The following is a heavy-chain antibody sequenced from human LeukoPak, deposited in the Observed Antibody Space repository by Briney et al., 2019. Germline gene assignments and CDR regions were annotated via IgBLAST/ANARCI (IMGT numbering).Heavy chain of an antibody. CDR3: ARAADYSNYVVRSMDV. Sequence: GGSLRLSCAASGFTFSSYAMHWVRQAPGKGLEWVAVISYDGSNKYYADSVQGRFTISRDNSKNTLYLQMNSLRAEDTAVYYCARAADYSNYVVRSMDVWGQGTTVTVSS. CDR2: ISYDGSNK. V-gene: IGHV3-30-3*01. CDR1: GFTFSSYA. J-gene: IGHJ6*02. D-gene: IGHD4-4*01.